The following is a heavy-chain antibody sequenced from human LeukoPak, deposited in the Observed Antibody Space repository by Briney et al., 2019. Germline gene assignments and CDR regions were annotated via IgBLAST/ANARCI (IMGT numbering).Heavy chain of an antibody. CDR1: GYTFTSYG. Sequence: ASVKVSCKASGYTFTSYGISWVRQAPGQGLEWMGWISAYNGNTNYAQKLQGRVTMTTDTSTSTAYMELRSLRSDDTAVYYCARDTDLYSPGAFDIWGQGTMVTVSS. J-gene: IGHJ3*02. D-gene: IGHD2-15*01. CDR3: ARDTDLYSPGAFDI. CDR2: ISAYNGNT. V-gene: IGHV1-18*01.